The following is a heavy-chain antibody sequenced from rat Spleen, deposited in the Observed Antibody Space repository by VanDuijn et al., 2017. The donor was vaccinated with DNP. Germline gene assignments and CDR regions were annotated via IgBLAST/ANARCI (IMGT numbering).Heavy chain of an antibody. CDR3: ARHEGLYYVMDA. D-gene: IGHD1-11*01. Sequence: EVQLVESGGGLVQPGRSMKLSCAASGFTFSNYYMAWVRQAPTKGLEWVASISTGGGNTYYRDSVKGRFTISRDNAKSTLYLQMDSLRSEDTATYYCARHEGLYYVMDAWGQGASVTVSS. CDR1: GFTFSNYY. J-gene: IGHJ4*01. CDR2: ISTGGGNT. V-gene: IGHV5-25*01.